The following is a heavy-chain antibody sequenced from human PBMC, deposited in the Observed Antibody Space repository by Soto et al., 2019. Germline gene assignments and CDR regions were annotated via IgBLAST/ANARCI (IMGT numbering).Heavy chain of an antibody. Sequence: ASVKVSCKASGGTFSSYAISWVRQAPGQGLEWMGGIIPIFGTANYAQKFQGRVTITADESTSTAYMELSSPRSEDTAVYYCARVRSSRWYAVTSGYYYYGMGVRGGGTRGTV. CDR3: ARVRSSRWYAVTSGYYYYGMGV. J-gene: IGHJ6*02. CDR1: GGTFSSYA. CDR2: IIPIFGTA. D-gene: IGHD6-13*01. V-gene: IGHV1-69*13.